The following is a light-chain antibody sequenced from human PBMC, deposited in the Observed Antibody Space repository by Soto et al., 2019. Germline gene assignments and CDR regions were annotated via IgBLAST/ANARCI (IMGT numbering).Light chain of an antibody. CDR1: SSYIGKHS. Sequence: QSVLTQPPSVSAAPGQRVTISCSGSSSYIGKHSASWYQQLPGTAPKLLIIDNNKRPSGIPDRFSGSKSGTSATLGITGLQTGDEADYYCAAWDSSLSELVFGGGTKLTVL. V-gene: IGLV1-51*01. CDR3: AAWDSSLSELV. CDR2: DNN. J-gene: IGLJ2*01.